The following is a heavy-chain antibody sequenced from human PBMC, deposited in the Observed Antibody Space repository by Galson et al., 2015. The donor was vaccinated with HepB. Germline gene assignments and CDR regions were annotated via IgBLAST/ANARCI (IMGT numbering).Heavy chain of an antibody. D-gene: IGHD1-26*01. Sequence: SLRLSCAASGFTFSSYNMHWVRQAPVMGLEWVAIISPDGNTIYYADSVRGRFTISRDNSKSTLFLQVDSLRPEDTAVYYCARDFKWNYDYWGQGTLVTVSS. J-gene: IGHJ4*02. CDR1: GFTFSSYN. CDR2: ISPDGNTI. CDR3: ARDFKWNYDY. V-gene: IGHV3-30-3*01.